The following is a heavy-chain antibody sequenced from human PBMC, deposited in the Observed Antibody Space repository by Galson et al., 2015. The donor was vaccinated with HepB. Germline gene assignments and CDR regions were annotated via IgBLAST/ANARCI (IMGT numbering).Heavy chain of an antibody. CDR1: GYRFDTSG. CDR2: ISAYNGKT. J-gene: IGHJ4*02. D-gene: IGHD1-26*01. Sequence: SVKVSCKASGYRFDTSGISWVRQAPGQGLEWMGWISAYNGKTNLAQKFQGRVTMTTDTSTSAAYVDLTSLTSDDTAVYYCVRVGPYGGTPDNYWGQGTLVIVSS. V-gene: IGHV1-18*04. CDR3: VRVGPYGGTPDNY.